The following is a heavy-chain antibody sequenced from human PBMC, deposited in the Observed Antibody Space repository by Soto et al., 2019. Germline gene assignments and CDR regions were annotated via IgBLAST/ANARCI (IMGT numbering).Heavy chain of an antibody. CDR2: INAGNGNT. CDR3: ARTLLMVNASYSANAFDI. V-gene: IGHV1-3*01. D-gene: IGHD2-8*01. J-gene: IGHJ3*02. CDR1: GYTFTSYA. Sequence: GASVKVSCKASGYTFTSYAMHWVRQAPGQRLEWMGWINAGNGNTKYSQKFQGRVTITRDTSASTAYMELSSLRSEDTAVYYCARTLLMVNASYSANAFDIWGQGTMVTVSS.